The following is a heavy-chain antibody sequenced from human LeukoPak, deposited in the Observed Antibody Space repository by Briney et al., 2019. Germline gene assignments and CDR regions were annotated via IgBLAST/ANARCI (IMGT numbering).Heavy chain of an antibody. CDR1: GFTFSTYW. J-gene: IGHJ4*02. CDR2: IKQDGSEK. V-gene: IGHV3-7*01. CDR3: ASMGVERLSITGTTWFFDN. D-gene: IGHD1-7*01. Sequence: GGSLRLSCAASGFTFSTYWMTWVRQVPGKGLEWVANIKQDGSEKYYVDSVKGRFTISRDNAKNSPYLQMNSLRAEDTAVYYCASMGVERLSITGTTWFFDNWGQGTLVTVSS.